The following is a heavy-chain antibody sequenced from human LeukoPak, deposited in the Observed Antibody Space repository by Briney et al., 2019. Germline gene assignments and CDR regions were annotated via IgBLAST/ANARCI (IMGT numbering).Heavy chain of an antibody. V-gene: IGHV3-23*01. D-gene: IGHD3-10*01. Sequence: GGSLRLSCGVSGFTFSSYAVSWVRQAPGKGLEWVSLISAISGISYYADSVKGRFTISRDNANNTLYLQMNSLRAEDTAVYYCARVKSAMVPIFDYWGQGTQVTVSS. CDR3: ARVKSAMVPIFDY. CDR1: GFTFSSYA. J-gene: IGHJ4*02. CDR2: ISAISGIS.